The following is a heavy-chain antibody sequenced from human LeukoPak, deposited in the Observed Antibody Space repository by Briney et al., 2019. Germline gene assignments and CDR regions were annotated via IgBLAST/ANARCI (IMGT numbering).Heavy chain of an antibody. CDR1: GYFISSGYF. D-gene: IGHD6-6*01. CDR3: AQSSSSSHFDY. V-gene: IGHV4-38-2*02. J-gene: IGHJ4*02. CDR2: FGTFYHSGNT. Sequence: SETLSLTCTVSGYFISSGYFWGWIRQSPGKGLEWIGTFGTFYHSGNTSYSPFLKSRVTISVDTSRNQFSLRLTSVTAADTAVYFCAQSSSSSHFDYWGQGTLVTVSS.